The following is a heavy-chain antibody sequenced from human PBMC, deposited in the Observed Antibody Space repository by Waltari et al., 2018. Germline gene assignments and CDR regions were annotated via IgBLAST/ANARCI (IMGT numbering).Heavy chain of an antibody. CDR1: GFTFSNAW. CDR3: TTDAEDIVVVPAARGEVY. V-gene: IGHV3-15*01. Sequence: EVQLVESGGGLVKPGGSLRLSCAASGFTFSNAWMSWVRQAPGTGLEWVGRIKSKTDGGTTDYAAPVKGRFTISRDDSKNTLYLQMNSLKTEDTAVYYCTTDAEDIVVVPAARGEVYWGQGTLVTVSS. CDR2: IKSKTDGGTT. J-gene: IGHJ4*02. D-gene: IGHD2-2*01.